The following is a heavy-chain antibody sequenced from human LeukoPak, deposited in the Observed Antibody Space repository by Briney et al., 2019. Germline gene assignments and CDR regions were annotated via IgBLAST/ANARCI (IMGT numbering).Heavy chain of an antibody. V-gene: IGHV4-34*01. CDR2: INHSGST. CDR1: GGSFSGYY. Sequence: SETLSLTCAVYGGSFSGYYWSWIRQPPGKGLEWIGEINHSGSTNYNPSLKSRVTISVDTSKNQFSLKLSSVTAADTAVYYCASEGYCGGDCPPPYYYYYYMDVWGKGTTVTISS. CDR3: ASEGYCGGDCPPPYYYYYYMDV. J-gene: IGHJ6*03. D-gene: IGHD2-21*02.